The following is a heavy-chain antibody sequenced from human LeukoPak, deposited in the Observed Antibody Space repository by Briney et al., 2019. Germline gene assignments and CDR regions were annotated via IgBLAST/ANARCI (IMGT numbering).Heavy chain of an antibody. CDR2: IKQDESEK. V-gene: IGHV3-7*01. Sequence: PGGSLRLSCVVSGFTFSNYWMSWVRQAPGKGLEWVANIKQDESEKYYVDSVKGRFTISRDNAKNSLYLQMNSLRAEDTAVYYCARGLAVTANNFDFWDQGTLVTVSS. CDR1: GFTFSNYW. CDR3: ARGLAVTANNFDF. D-gene: IGHD4-11*01. J-gene: IGHJ4*02.